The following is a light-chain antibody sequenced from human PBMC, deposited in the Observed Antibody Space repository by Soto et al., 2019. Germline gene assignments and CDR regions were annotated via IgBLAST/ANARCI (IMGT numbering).Light chain of an antibody. J-gene: IGKJ1*01. V-gene: IGKV3-20*01. CDR3: QQYGGLPKT. CDR2: DAS. CDR1: QSVSSNY. Sequence: EIVLTQSPGTLSLSPGERATLSCRASQSVSSNYLGWYQQRPGQAPRLLIYDASTSATGIPDRFSGSGSGTDFTLTISRLEPEDFAVYYCQQYGGLPKTFGQGTKVDIK.